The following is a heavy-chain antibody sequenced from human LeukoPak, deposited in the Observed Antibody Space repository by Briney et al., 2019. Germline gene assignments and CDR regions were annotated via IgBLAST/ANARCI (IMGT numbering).Heavy chain of an antibody. CDR2: AYYNGET. J-gene: IGHJ5*02. CDR3: ARDSRYDSSGHAP. D-gene: IGHD3-22*01. CDR1: GVSIISDNYY. V-gene: IGHV4-39*07. Sequence: SETLSLTCTVSGVSIISDNYYWAWIRQPPGKGLEWIGSAYYNGETYYNPSLKSRVTISVDTSKSQFSLKLSSVTAADTAVYSCARDSRYDSSGHAPWGPGSLVSVSS.